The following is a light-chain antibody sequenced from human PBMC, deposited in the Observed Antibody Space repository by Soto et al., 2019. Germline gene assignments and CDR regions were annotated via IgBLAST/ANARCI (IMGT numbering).Light chain of an antibody. CDR1: SSDVGAYNF. CDR3: SSYTTSSTWV. CDR2: EVS. J-gene: IGLJ3*02. Sequence: QSALTQPASVSGSPGQSITISCTGTSSDVGAYNFVSWYQHHPGKAPKLMISEVSYWPSGVSNRFSGSKSGNTASLTISGLQAEDEALYYCSSYTTSSTWVFGGGTKLTVL. V-gene: IGLV2-14*01.